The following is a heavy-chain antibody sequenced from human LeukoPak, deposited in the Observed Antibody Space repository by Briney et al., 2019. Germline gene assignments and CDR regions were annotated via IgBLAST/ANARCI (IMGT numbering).Heavy chain of an antibody. V-gene: IGHV3-21*01. CDR3: ARAIFSRGWYLVDY. CDR1: GFPFGSYS. J-gene: IGHJ4*02. CDR2: ISTRIDYM. Sequence: GGSLRLSXAASGFPFGSYSMNWVRRAPGRGLEWVSSISTRIDYMYYADSVKGRFTISRDNAKNSLYLQMNSLRAEDTAVYYCARAIFSRGWYLVDYWGQGTLVTVSS. D-gene: IGHD6-19*01.